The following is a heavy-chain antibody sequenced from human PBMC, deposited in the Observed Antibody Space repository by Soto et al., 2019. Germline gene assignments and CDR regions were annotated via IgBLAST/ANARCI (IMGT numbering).Heavy chain of an antibody. V-gene: IGHV1-3*01. Sequence: QVQLVQSGAEVKKPGASVKVSCKASGYTFTSYAMHWVRQAPGQRLEWMGWINAGNGNTKYSQKFQGRVTITRDTSASTAYMELSSLRSEDTAVYYCAREGGYPIYYYGMEVWGQGTTVTVSS. CDR1: GYTFTSYA. CDR2: INAGNGNT. J-gene: IGHJ6*02. D-gene: IGHD3-16*01. CDR3: AREGGYPIYYYGMEV.